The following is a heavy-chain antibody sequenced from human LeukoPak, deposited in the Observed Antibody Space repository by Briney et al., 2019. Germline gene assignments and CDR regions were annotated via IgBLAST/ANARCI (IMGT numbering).Heavy chain of an antibody. CDR2: IYYSGST. CDR3: ARDRRTGTFDY. V-gene: IGHV4-31*03. CDR1: GGSISSGGYY. Sequence: PSETLSLTCTVSGGSISSGGYYLSWIRQHPGKGLEWIGYIYYSGSTYYNPSLKSRVTISVDTSKNQFSLKLSSVTAADTAVYYCARDRRTGTFDYWGQGTLVTVSS. D-gene: IGHD7-27*01. J-gene: IGHJ4*02.